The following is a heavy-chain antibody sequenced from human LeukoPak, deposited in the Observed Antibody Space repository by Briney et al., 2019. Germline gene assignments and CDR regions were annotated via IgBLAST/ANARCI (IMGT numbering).Heavy chain of an antibody. Sequence: PGGSLRLSCAASGFTFSSYAMSWVHQARGKGLEWVSAISGSGGSTYYADSVKGRFTISRDNSKNTLYLQMNSLRAEDTAVYYCAKDEGIVGATANYYYGMDVWGQGTTVTVSS. CDR3: AKDEGIVGATANYYYGMDV. V-gene: IGHV3-23*01. CDR2: ISGSGGST. CDR1: GFTFSSYA. J-gene: IGHJ6*02. D-gene: IGHD1-26*01.